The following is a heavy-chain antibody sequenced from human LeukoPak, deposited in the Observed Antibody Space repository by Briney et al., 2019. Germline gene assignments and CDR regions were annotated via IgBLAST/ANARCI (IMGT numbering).Heavy chain of an antibody. CDR2: FSTSGST. Sequence: SETLSLTCTVSGGSISSYYWSWIRQPAGKGLEWIGRFSTSGSTNYNPSLKSRVTMSVDTSKHQFSLHLSSVTAADTAVYYCARTYSSSSRFYDYWGQGTLVTVSS. CDR3: ARTYSSSSRFYDY. CDR1: GGSISSYY. J-gene: IGHJ4*02. V-gene: IGHV4-4*07. D-gene: IGHD6-13*01.